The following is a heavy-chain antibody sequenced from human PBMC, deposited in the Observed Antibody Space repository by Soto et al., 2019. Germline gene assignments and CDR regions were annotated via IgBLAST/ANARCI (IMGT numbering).Heavy chain of an antibody. CDR1: GYTFTSYY. V-gene: IGHV1-46*01. CDR2: INPSGGST. CDR3: AGGGSRSVRGHFDD. D-gene: IGHD3-16*01. J-gene: IGHJ4*02. Sequence: QVQLVQSGAEVKNPGASVKVSCQASGYTFTSYYIHWVRQAPGQGLEWMGIINPSGGSTSYAQKCQGRVTMTRETSTSTVYMELSSLRSEDTAVYYCAGGGSRSVRGHFDDWGQGTLVTVSS.